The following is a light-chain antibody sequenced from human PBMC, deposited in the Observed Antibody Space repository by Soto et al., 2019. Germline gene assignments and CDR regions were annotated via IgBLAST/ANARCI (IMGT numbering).Light chain of an antibody. Sequence: DVVMTQSPLSLPVTLGLPASISCRSSQSIVYSDGNTYLNWFQQSPGQAPRRLIYKDSNRDSGVPDRFSGSGSGTDFTLKISRVEAEDVGVYYGMQGTHWPPWSFGRGTKVEIK. V-gene: IGKV2-30*01. CDR1: QSIVYSDGNTY. CDR2: KDS. CDR3: MQGTHWPPWS. J-gene: IGKJ1*01.